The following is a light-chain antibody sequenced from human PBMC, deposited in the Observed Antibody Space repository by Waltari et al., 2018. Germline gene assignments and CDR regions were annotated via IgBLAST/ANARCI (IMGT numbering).Light chain of an antibody. J-gene: IGLJ3*02. CDR2: DVS. V-gene: IGLV2-14*03. CDR1: SSDVGGFNF. CDR3: SSYTISSTLNWV. Sequence: QSALTKPASVSGSPGQSITISCTGTSSDVGGFNFVSWYQQHPGKAPKLMIYDVSKRPSGVSNRFSGSKSGNTASLTISGLQAEDEADYYCSSYTISSTLNWVFGGGTKLTVL.